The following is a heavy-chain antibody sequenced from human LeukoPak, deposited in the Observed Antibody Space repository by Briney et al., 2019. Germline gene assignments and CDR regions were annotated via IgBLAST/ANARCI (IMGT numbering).Heavy chain of an antibody. V-gene: IGHV4-4*02. CDR3: APLGYCSGDDCHRPY. Sequence: PSETLSLTCAVSGGSISSHNWWSWVRQPPGRGMEWIGEIYHSGSTNYNPSLKSRVTISVDKSKNQFSLKLNSVTAADTAVYYCAPLGYCSGDDCHRPYWGQGALVTVSS. CDR2: IYHSGST. CDR1: GGSISSHNW. J-gene: IGHJ4*02. D-gene: IGHD2-15*01.